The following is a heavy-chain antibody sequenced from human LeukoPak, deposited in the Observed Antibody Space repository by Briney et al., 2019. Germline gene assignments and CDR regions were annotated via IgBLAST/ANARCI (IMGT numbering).Heavy chain of an antibody. CDR3: AKDGEDEYDILTGYQPGSFDY. D-gene: IGHD3-9*01. V-gene: IGHV3-74*01. CDR2: INSHGNNT. Sequence: RGSLRLSCAASGFTFSSYWVHWVRQAPGQGLVWVSHINSHGNNTNYADSVKGRFTISRDNSKNTPYLQMNSLRAEDTAVYYCAKDGEDEYDILTGYQPGSFDYWGQGTLVTVSS. J-gene: IGHJ4*02. CDR1: GFTFSSYW.